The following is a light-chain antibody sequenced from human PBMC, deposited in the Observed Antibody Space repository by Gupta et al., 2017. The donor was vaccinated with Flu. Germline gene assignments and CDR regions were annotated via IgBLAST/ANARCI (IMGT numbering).Light chain of an antibody. V-gene: IGLV2-23*01. CDR1: NTDISVSDL. CDR2: DDE. J-gene: IGLJ3*02. CDR3: CAYASGDTWV. Sequence: SGLTQPASLSGSPGRSLTIPSTSANTDISVSDLFYWYQQSPGNAPQIFIFDDERRASGSASGFSASKSGHTASLTISGLQAEDDADYYCCAYASGDTWVFGGGTKVTVL.